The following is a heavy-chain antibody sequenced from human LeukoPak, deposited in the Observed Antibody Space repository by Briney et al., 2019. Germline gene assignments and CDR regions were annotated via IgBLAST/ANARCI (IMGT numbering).Heavy chain of an antibody. V-gene: IGHV4-59*08. Sequence: PSETLSLTCTVSGGSIGSYYCSWIRQSPGKGLERIGYIHYSGSNNYNPSLQSRVAISVDMSKNQFSLNLSSVTAADTAVYYCAVYFYDNSDYLDSWGQGTLVTVSS. D-gene: IGHD3-22*01. CDR2: IHYSGSN. CDR1: GGSIGSYY. J-gene: IGHJ4*02. CDR3: AVYFYDNSDYLDS.